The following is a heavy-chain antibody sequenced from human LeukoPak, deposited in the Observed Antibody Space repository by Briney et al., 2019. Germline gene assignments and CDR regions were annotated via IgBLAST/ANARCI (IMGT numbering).Heavy chain of an antibody. CDR1: GFTFSKYD. D-gene: IGHD2-2*01. Sequence: GGSLRLSCAASGFTFSKYDMSWVRQAPGKGLECVSAIDRGVGSTYYADSVKGRFTISRDNSKNTLYLQMNSLRAEDTAVYYCARVSVVVPVALLPLDYWGQGTLVTVSS. CDR2: IDRGVGST. CDR3: ARVSVVVPVALLPLDY. V-gene: IGHV3-23*01. J-gene: IGHJ4*02.